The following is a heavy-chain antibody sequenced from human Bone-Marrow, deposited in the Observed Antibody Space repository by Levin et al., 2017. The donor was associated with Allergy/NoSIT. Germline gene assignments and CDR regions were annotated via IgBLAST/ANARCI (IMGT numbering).Heavy chain of an antibody. CDR1: GYTFSSYY. J-gene: IGHJ4*02. D-gene: IGHD5-18*01. Sequence: ASVKVSCKASGYTFSSYYIDWVRQAPGQGLEWMGRINPTTGSTNDAQKFQGRVTMTRDTSTSTVYMEMSSLTSDDTAVYYCARVAFVDTAMVPFLDHWGQGTRVTVSS. CDR2: INPTTGST. V-gene: IGHV1-46*01. CDR3: ARVAFVDTAMVPFLDH.